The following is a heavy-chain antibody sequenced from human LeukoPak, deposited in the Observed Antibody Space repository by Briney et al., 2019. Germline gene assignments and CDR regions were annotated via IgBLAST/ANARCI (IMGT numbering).Heavy chain of an antibody. Sequence: GGSLRLSCAASGFTFSSYWMHWVRQAPGKGLVWVSRINSDGRSTTYADSVKGRFTISRDNAKNTLYLQMNSLRAEDTGVYFCARVFSGWYFYFDNWGQGTLVTVSS. CDR3: ARVFSGWYFYFDN. CDR2: INSDGRST. J-gene: IGHJ4*02. D-gene: IGHD6-19*01. V-gene: IGHV3-74*01. CDR1: GFTFSSYW.